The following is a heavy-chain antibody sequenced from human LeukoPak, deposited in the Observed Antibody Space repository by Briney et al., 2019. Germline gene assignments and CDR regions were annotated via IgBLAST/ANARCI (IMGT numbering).Heavy chain of an antibody. D-gene: IGHD4-17*01. Sequence: SETLSLTCTVSGGSISGYYWSWIRQPPGKGLEWIGYIYYTGSTNYNPSLQSRVTISVDTSKNQFSLNLNSVTAADTAVYYCATIRSDYGVPGVAYWGQGTLVTVSS. V-gene: IGHV4-59*01. CDR1: GGSISGYY. CDR3: ATIRSDYGVPGVAY. J-gene: IGHJ4*02. CDR2: IYYTGST.